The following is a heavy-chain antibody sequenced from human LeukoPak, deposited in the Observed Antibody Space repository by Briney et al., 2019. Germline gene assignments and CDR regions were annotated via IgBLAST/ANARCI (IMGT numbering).Heavy chain of an antibody. Sequence: ASVKVSCKASGYTFTGYYMHWVRQAPGQGLEWMGWINPNSGGTNYAQKFQGRVTMTRDTSISTAYMELSRLRSDDTAVYYCARIAVAGPYFDYWGQGTLVTVYS. CDR1: GYTFTGYY. CDR3: ARIAVAGPYFDY. J-gene: IGHJ4*02. CDR2: INPNSGGT. D-gene: IGHD6-19*01. V-gene: IGHV1-2*02.